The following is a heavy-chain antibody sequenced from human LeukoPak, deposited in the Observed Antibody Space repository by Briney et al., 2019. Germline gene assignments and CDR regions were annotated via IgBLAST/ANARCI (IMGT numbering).Heavy chain of an antibody. V-gene: IGHV1-8*01. Sequence: ASVRVSCKASGYTFTSYDINWVRQAPGQGLEWMGWMNPNSGNTGYAQKFQGRVTMTRNTSISTAYMELSSLRSEDTAVYYCARGRTQSQLWPSYWGQGTLVTVSS. D-gene: IGHD5-18*01. CDR1: GYTFTSYD. CDR3: ARGRTQSQLWPSY. J-gene: IGHJ4*02. CDR2: MNPNSGNT.